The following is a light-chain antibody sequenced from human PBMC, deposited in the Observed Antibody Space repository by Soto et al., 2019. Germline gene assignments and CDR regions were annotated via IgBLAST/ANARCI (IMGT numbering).Light chain of an antibody. V-gene: IGKV1-39*01. Sequence: DIQMTQSPASLSASVGDRVTLTCRASQSIGSYLNWYQHKPGKAPKLLIYGASNLQSGVPSRFSGSGSGTDFTLTISSLQPEDFATYYCQQSGSTPPTFGQGTRLEI. CDR2: GAS. CDR1: QSIGSY. CDR3: QQSGSTPPT. J-gene: IGKJ5*01.